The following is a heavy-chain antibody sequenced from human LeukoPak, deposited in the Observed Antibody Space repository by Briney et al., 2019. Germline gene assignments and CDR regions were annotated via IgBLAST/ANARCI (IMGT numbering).Heavy chain of an antibody. D-gene: IGHD2-21*01. CDR2: IYRSGGT. J-gene: IGHJ3*01. CDR3: ARHDIVGSSAWIDAFDF. CDR1: GYSISSGYY. V-gene: IGHV4-38-2*02. Sequence: SETLSLTCSVSGYSISSGYYWGWIRQSPGKGLEWIGNIYRSGGTYYNPSLKSRVTISVDTSKNRFSLKLISVTAADTAVYYCARHDIVGSSAWIDAFDFWGQGTMVTVSS.